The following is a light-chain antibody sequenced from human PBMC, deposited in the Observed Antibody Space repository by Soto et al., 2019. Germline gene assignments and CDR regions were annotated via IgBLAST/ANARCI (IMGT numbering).Light chain of an antibody. V-gene: IGKV1-39*01. CDR3: QQANSFPLT. CDR1: QSISSY. J-gene: IGKJ4*01. Sequence: DIQMTESPSSLSASVGNRVTITCRASQSISSYLNWYQQKPGKDTKILIYAASSLQSGVPSRFSGSGSGTDFTLTISSLQPEDFATYYCQQANSFPLTFGGGTKVDI. CDR2: AAS.